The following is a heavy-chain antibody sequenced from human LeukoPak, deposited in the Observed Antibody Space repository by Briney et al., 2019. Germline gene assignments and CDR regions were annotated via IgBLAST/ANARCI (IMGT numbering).Heavy chain of an antibody. CDR2: FDPEDGET. J-gene: IGHJ5*02. CDR1: GYTLTELS. Sequence: ASVKVSSKVSGYTLTELSMHWVRQAPGKGLEWMGGFDPEDGETIYAQKFQGRVTMTEDTSTDTAYMELSSLRSEDTAVYYCATVRYCSSTSCYTGQGNWFDPWGQGTLVTVSS. D-gene: IGHD2-2*02. CDR3: ATVRYCSSTSCYTGQGNWFDP. V-gene: IGHV1-24*01.